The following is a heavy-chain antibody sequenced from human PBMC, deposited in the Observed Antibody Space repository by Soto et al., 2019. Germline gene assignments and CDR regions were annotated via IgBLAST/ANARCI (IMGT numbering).Heavy chain of an antibody. Sequence: SETLSLTCTVSGGSISPYYWSWIRQPPGKELEWIGYISYSGSVNYNPSLRSRVTISADTSKNQFSLNLNSVTAADAAVYYCARDQGITTFGVYSMHYYGMDVWGPGTTVTVSS. J-gene: IGHJ6*02. V-gene: IGHV4-59*12. D-gene: IGHD3-3*01. CDR2: ISYSGSV. CDR1: GGSISPYY. CDR3: ARDQGITTFGVYSMHYYGMDV.